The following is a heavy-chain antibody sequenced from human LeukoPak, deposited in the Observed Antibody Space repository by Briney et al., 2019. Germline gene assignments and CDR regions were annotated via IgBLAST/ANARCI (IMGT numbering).Heavy chain of an antibody. D-gene: IGHD3-22*01. Sequence: GGSLRLSCAASGFIVSNNYMNWVRQAPGRGLEWVSIIYSGGGTYYADSVKGRFTISRDNSKNTLYLQMNSLRADDTAVYYCARGCYYERSGYCPFDYWGPGTLVTVSS. V-gene: IGHV3-53*01. CDR1: GFIVSNNY. J-gene: IGHJ4*02. CDR3: ARGCYYERSGYCPFDY. CDR2: IYSGGGT.